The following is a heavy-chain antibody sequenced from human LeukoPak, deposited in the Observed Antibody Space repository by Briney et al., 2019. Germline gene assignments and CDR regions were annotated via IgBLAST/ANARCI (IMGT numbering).Heavy chain of an antibody. CDR3: AILRSGWYFDN. J-gene: IGHJ4*02. Sequence: ATVKISCKASGYPFTDHYIQWVHQAPGKGLEWMGQIDPEDGETIYAEKFQGRVTISADTSTDTGYMELSGLRPEDTAMFYCAILRSGWYFDNWGQGTLVTVSS. V-gene: IGHV1-69-2*01. D-gene: IGHD6-19*01. CDR1: GYPFTDHY. CDR2: IDPEDGET.